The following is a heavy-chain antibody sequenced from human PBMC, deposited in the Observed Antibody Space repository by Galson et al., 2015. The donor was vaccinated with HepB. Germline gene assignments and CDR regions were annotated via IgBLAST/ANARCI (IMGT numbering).Heavy chain of an antibody. J-gene: IGHJ6*03. V-gene: IGHV3-33*01. CDR1: GFTFSSYG. Sequence: SLRLSCAASGFTFSSYGMHWVRQAPGKGLEWVAVIWYDGSNKYYADSVKGRFTISRDNSKNTLYLQMNSLRAEDTAVYYCARGIGQGSGWRYYYYYMDVWGKGTTVTVSS. D-gene: IGHD6-19*01. CDR2: IWYDGSNK. CDR3: ARGIGQGSGWRYYYYYMDV.